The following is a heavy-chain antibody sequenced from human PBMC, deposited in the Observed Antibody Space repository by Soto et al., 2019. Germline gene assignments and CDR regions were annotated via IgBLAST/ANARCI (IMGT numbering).Heavy chain of an antibody. CDR3: VIDVPNDVYPYDY. Sequence: ASVKVSCKASGYTFTSYAMHWVRQAPGQRLEWMGWINAGNGNTKYSQKFQGRVTITRDTSASTAYMELSSLKVKDTAVYYCVIDVPNDVYPYDYWGHGTLVTVSS. D-gene: IGHD2-8*01. CDR1: GYTFTSYA. V-gene: IGHV1-3*01. J-gene: IGHJ4*01. CDR2: INAGNGNT.